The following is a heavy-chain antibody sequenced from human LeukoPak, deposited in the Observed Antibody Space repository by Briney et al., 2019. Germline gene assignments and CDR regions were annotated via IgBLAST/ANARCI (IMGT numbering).Heavy chain of an antibody. J-gene: IGHJ4*02. D-gene: IGHD1-26*01. Sequence: GGPLRLSCAASGSPVNSNYMSWLRQAPAKGLAWVAVTYSDGNTYYAEAVSGSFTVSRENSKHTQYLQMNSLRAEDTAVYYCARDLLLPQYSGSYGRFDCWGQGTLVTVSS. CDR1: GSPVNSNY. CDR3: ARDLLLPQYSGSYGRFDC. V-gene: IGHV3-66*01. CDR2: TYSDGNT.